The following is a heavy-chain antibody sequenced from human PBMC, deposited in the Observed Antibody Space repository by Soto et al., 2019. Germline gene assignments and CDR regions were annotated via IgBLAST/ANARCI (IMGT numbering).Heavy chain of an antibody. Sequence: SETLSLTCTVSGGSISSSSYYWGWIRPPPGKGLEWIGSIYYSGSTYYNPSLKSRVTISVDTSKNQFSLKLSSVTAADTAVYYCARFREYSSSSFDYWGQGTLVTVSS. CDR1: GGSISSSSYY. D-gene: IGHD6-6*01. CDR2: IYYSGST. V-gene: IGHV4-39*01. J-gene: IGHJ4*02. CDR3: ARFREYSSSSFDY.